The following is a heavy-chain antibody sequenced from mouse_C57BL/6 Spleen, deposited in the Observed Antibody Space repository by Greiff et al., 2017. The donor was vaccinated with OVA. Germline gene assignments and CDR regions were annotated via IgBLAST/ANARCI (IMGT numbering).Heavy chain of an antibody. J-gene: IGHJ4*01. CDR1: GFSLTSYA. V-gene: IGHV2-9-1*01. CDR2: IWNGGGT. D-gene: IGHD3-2*02. CDR3: ARPDSSGYYAMDY. Sequence: QVQLKESGPGLVAPSQSLSITCTVSGFSLTSYAISWVRQPPGKGLEWLGVIWNGGGTHYNSALESSMSISKDNSKSQVFLQMNSLQTDATAGYYCARPDSSGYYAMDYWGQGTSVTVSA.